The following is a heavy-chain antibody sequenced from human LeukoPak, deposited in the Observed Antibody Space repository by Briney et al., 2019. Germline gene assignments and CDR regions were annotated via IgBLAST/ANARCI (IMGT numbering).Heavy chain of an antibody. CDR3: AGQSSGIAATDKIDY. CDR1: GFTFSSYA. J-gene: IGHJ4*02. CDR2: FTSMSRTI. V-gene: IGHV3-21*01. Sequence: GGSLRLSCAASGFTFSSYAMTWVRQAPGKGLEWVSSFTSMSRTIYYADSVKGRFTISRDDAKKSLYLQMNSLRVEDTAIYYCAGQSSGIAATDKIDYWGQGTLVTVSS. D-gene: IGHD6-13*01.